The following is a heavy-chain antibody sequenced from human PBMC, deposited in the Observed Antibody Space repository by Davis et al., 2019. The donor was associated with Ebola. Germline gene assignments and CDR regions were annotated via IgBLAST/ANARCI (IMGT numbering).Heavy chain of an antibody. Sequence: SVKVSCKASGGTFSSYAISWVRQAPGQGLEWMGGIIPIFGTANHAQKFQGRVTITADKSTSTAYMELSSLRSEDTAVYYCARDGITIFVDGMDVWGQGTTVTVSS. CDR2: IIPIFGTA. V-gene: IGHV1-69*06. D-gene: IGHD3-3*01. CDR3: ARDGITIFVDGMDV. CDR1: GGTFSSYA. J-gene: IGHJ6*02.